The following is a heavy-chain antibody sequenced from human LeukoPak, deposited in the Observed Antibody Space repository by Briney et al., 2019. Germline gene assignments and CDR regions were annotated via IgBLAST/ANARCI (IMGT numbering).Heavy chain of an antibody. J-gene: IGHJ5*02. D-gene: IGHD1-26*01. V-gene: IGHV3-33*01. Sequence: GGSLRLSCAASGFTFSSYGMHWVRQAPGKGLEWVAVIWYDGSNKYYADSVKGRFTISRDNSKNTLYPQMNSLRAEDTAVYFCAREDGPTYVGRFVHWGQGTLVTVSS. CDR2: IWYDGSNK. CDR1: GFTFSSYG. CDR3: AREDGPTYVGRFVH.